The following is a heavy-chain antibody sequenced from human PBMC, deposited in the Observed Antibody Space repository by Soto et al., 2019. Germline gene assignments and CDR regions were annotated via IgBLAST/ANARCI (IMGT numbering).Heavy chain of an antibody. CDR2: ISYDGSNK. V-gene: IGHV3-30-3*01. J-gene: IGHJ4*02. CDR3: ARVGYCSSTSCYTGWDY. D-gene: IGHD2-2*02. Sequence: QVQLVESGGGVVQPGRSLRLSCAASGLTFSSYAMHWVRQAPGKGLEWVAVISYDGSNKYYADSVKGRFTISRDNSKNTLYLQMNSLRAEDTAVYYCARVGYCSSTSCYTGWDYWGQGTLVTVSS. CDR1: GLTFSSYA.